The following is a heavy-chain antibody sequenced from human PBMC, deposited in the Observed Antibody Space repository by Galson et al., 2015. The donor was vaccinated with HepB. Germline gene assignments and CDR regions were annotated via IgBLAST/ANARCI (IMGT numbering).Heavy chain of an antibody. CDR3: ARTGYSSTWSGSYYYYMDV. CDR2: IYSSGST. J-gene: IGHJ6*03. V-gene: IGHV4-61*01. D-gene: IGHD6-13*01. CDR1: GGSVSSGNYY. Sequence: ETLSLTCTVSGGSVSSGNYYWSWIRQPPGKGLEWIGYIYSSGSTHYNPSLKSRVTISVDTSKNQFYLKLSSVTAADTAVYYRARTGYSSTWSGSYYYYMDVWGKGTAVIASS.